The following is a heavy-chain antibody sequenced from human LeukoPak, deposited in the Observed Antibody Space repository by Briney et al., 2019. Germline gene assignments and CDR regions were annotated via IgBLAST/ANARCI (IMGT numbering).Heavy chain of an antibody. V-gene: IGHV4-4*07. CDR2: IYTSGST. CDR1: GGSISSYY. D-gene: IGHD3-10*01. Sequence: SETLSLTCTVSGGSISSYYWSWIRQPAGKGLEWIGRIYTSGSTNYNPSLKSRVTMSVDTSKNQFSLKLSSVTAADTAVYYCARGTYYYGSGSYNHYYYMDVWGKGTTVTISS. J-gene: IGHJ6*03. CDR3: ARGTYYYGSGSYNHYYYMDV.